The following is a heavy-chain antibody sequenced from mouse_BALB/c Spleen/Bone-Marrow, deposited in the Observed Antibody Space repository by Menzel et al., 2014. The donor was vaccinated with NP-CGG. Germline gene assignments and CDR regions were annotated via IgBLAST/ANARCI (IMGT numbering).Heavy chain of an antibody. D-gene: IGHD4-1*01. CDR1: GFNIKDPY. CDR2: IDPANYNT. CDR3: ATLTGTFDY. Sequence: EVQLQQSGAELVKPGASVKLSCTTSGFNIKDPYIHWVKQRPEQGLEWIGRIDPANYNTQYDPKFQGKATITADTPSNAAYLQLNSLTSEDTAVYYCATLTGTFDYRGQGTPVTVSA. V-gene: IGHV14-3*02. J-gene: IGHJ3*01.